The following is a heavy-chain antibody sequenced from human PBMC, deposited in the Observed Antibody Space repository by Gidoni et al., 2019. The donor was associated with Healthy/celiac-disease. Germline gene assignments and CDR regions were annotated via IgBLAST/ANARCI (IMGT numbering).Heavy chain of an antibody. D-gene: IGHD2-15*01. CDR2: NYDRSKWYN. V-gene: IGHV6-1*01. CDR1: GDSVSRNSDA. Sequence: QVQLQQSGPGLVKPSQTLTLTCAISGDSVSRNSDAWNWSRQSPSRGLEWLGRNYDRSKWYNDYAVSVKSRITINPYTSKNQFSLQLNSVTPEDTAVYYCARGGGYCSGGSCYPFDYWGQGTLVTVSS. J-gene: IGHJ4*02. CDR3: ARGGGYCSGGSCYPFDY.